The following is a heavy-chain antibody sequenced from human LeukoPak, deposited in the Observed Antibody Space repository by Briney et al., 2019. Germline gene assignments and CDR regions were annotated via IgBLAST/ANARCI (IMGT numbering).Heavy chain of an antibody. CDR1: GYTFTGYY. D-gene: IGHD5-18*01. Sequence: ASVKVSCKASGYTFTGYYMHWVRQATGQGLGWMGWMNPNSGNTGYAQKFQGRVTMTRSTSISTAYMELSSLRSEDTAVYYCARVAAMAASDYWGQGTLVTVSS. CDR3: ARVAAMAASDY. CDR2: MNPNSGNT. J-gene: IGHJ4*02. V-gene: IGHV1-8*02.